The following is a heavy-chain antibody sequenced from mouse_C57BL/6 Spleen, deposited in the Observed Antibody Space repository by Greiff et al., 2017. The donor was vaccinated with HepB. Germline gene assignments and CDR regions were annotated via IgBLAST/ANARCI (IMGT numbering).Heavy chain of an antibody. J-gene: IGHJ3*01. CDR3: ARETAQARGFAY. V-gene: IGHV1-69*01. Sequence: QVQLQQPGAELVMPGASVKLSCKASGYTFTSYWMHWVKQRPGQGLEWIGEIDPSDSYTNYNQKFKGKSTLTVDKSSSTAYMQLSSLTSEDSAVYYCARETAQARGFAYWGQGTLVTVYA. CDR1: GYTFTSYW. D-gene: IGHD3-2*02. CDR2: IDPSDSYT.